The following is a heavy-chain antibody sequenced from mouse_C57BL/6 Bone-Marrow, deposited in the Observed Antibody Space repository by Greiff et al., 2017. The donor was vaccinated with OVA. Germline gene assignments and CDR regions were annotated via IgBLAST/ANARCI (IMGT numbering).Heavy chain of an antibody. D-gene: IGHD2-5*01. CDR1: GYTFTDYE. CDR3: TRTYYSNYCYAMDY. CDR2: IDPETGGT. V-gene: IGHV1-15*01. Sequence: QVQLQQSGAELVRPGALVTLSCKASGYTFTDYEMHWVKQTPVHGLEWIGAIDPETGGTAYNQKFKGKAILTADKSSSTAYMELRSLTSEDSAVYYCTRTYYSNYCYAMDYWGQGTSVTVSS. J-gene: IGHJ4*01.